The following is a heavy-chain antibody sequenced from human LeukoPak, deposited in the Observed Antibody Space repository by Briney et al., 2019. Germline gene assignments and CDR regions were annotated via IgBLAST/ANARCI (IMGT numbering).Heavy chain of an antibody. D-gene: IGHD6-19*01. CDR1: GYTFTSYA. J-gene: IGHJ4*02. V-gene: IGHV1-3*01. Sequence: ASMKVSCKASGYTFTSYAMHWVRQAPGQRLEWMGWINAGNGNTKYSQKFQGRVTMTEDTSTDTAYMELSSLRSEDTAVYYCATGTSGGWYSRGYYFDYWGQGTLVTVSS. CDR3: ATGTSGGWYSRGYYFDY. CDR2: INAGNGNT.